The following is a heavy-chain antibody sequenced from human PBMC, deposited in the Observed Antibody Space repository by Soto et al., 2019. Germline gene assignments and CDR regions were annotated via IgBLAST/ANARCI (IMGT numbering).Heavy chain of an antibody. D-gene: IGHD2-21*02. CDR2: ISAYNGNT. Sequence: GASVKVSCKASGHTFTSYGISWVRQAPGQGLEWMGWISAYNGNTNYAQKLQGRVTMTTDTSTSTAYMELRSLRSDDTAVYHCARENLYCGGDCWAYWGHGTLVTVSS. CDR1: GHTFTSYG. V-gene: IGHV1-18*01. J-gene: IGHJ4*01. CDR3: ARENLYCGGDCWAY.